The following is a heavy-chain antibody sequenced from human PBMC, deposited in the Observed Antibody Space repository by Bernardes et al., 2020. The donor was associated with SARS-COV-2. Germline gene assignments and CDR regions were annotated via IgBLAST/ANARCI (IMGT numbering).Heavy chain of an antibody. V-gene: IGHV6-1*01. D-gene: IGHD4-17*01. CDR3: ARGRTRLDI. J-gene: IGHJ3*02. Sequence: QTLSLTCGISGDSVSSNSGAWNWIRQSPSRGLEWLGRTYYRSKWYYDYALSVKSRIAINPDTSKNQFSLQLNSVTPEDTAVYYCARGRTRLDIWGQGTMVTVSS. CDR1: GDSVSSNSGA. CDR2: TYYRSKWYY.